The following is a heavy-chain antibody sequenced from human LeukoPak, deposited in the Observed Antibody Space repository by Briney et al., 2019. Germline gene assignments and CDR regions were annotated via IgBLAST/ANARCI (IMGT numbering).Heavy chain of an antibody. CDR3: ARDGIVGAPWASDAFDI. D-gene: IGHD1-26*01. V-gene: IGHV4-59*01. J-gene: IGHJ3*02. CDR2: IYYSGST. CDR1: GGSISSYY. Sequence: SETLSLTCTVSGGSISSYYWSWIRQPPGKGLEWIGYIYYSGSTNYNPSLKSRVTISVDTSKNQFSLKLSSVTAADTAVYYCARDGIVGAPWASDAFDIWGQGTMVSVSS.